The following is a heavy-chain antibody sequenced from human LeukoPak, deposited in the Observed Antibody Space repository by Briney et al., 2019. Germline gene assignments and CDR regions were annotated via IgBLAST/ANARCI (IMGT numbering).Heavy chain of an antibody. D-gene: IGHD1-26*01. CDR1: GGSISSYY. Sequence: PSETLSLTCTVSGGSISSYYWSWIRQPPGKGLDWIGYIDYSGSTNYNPSLKSRVTISVDTSKNQFSLSLSSVIAADTAVYYCARSGPSGSYYNWFDPWGQGTLVTVPS. V-gene: IGHV4-59*01. CDR2: IDYSGST. J-gene: IGHJ5*02. CDR3: ARSGPSGSYYNWFDP.